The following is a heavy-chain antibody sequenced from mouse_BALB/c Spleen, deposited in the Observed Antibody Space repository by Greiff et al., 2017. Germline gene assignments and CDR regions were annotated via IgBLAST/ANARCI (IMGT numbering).Heavy chain of an antibody. V-gene: IGHV3-8*02. CDR1: GDSITSGY. CDR2: ISYSGST. CDR3: ARWAYYAYYYAMDY. Sequence: EVKLLESGPSLVKPSQTLSLTCSVTGDSITSGYWNWIRKFPGNKLEYMGYISYSGSTYYNPSLKSRISITRDTSKNQYYLQLNSVTTEDTATYYCARWAYYAYYYAMDYWGQGTSVTVSS. D-gene: IGHD2-10*01. J-gene: IGHJ4*01.